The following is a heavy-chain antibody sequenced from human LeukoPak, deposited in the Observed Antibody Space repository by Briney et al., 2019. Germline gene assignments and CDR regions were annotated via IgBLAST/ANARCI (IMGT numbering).Heavy chain of an antibody. CDR3: ASPYSGYDYNFDH. CDR1: GLTFSSYA. CDR2: ISGNGGGT. Sequence: GGSLRLSCAASGLTFSSYAMSWVRQAPGKGLEWVSGISGNGGGTYYADSVKGRFTISRDNSKNTLFLQMSSLRTEDTAVYYCASPYSGYDYNFDHWGQGTLVTVSS. D-gene: IGHD5-12*01. J-gene: IGHJ4*02. V-gene: IGHV3-23*01.